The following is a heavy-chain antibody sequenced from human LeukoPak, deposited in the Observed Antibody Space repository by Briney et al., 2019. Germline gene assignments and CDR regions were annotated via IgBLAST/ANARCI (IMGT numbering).Heavy chain of an antibody. J-gene: IGHJ6*04. D-gene: IGHD3-10*01. CDR1: GYTFTSYG. V-gene: IGHV1-18*04. CDR3: ARDSMVWGVYYYYGMDV. Sequence: ASVKVSCKASGYTFTSYGISWVRQAPGQGLEWMGWISAYNGNTNYAQKLQGRVTMTTDTSTSTAYMELRSLRSDDTAVYYCARDSMVWGVYYYYGMDVWGKGTTVTVSS. CDR2: ISAYNGNT.